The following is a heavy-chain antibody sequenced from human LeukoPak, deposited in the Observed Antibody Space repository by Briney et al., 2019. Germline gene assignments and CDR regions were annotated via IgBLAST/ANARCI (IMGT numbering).Heavy chain of an antibody. D-gene: IGHD3-10*01. V-gene: IGHV4-31*03. J-gene: IGHJ4*02. CDR1: GGSISSGGYY. CDR2: IYYSGST. CDR3: ARALNYYGSGSYYTPLFDY. Sequence: PSQTLSLTCTVSGGSISSGGYYWSWIRQHPGKGLEWIGYIYYSGSTYYNPSLKSRVTISVDTSKNQFSLKLSSVTAADTAVYYCARALNYYGSGSYYTPLFDYWGQGTLVTVSS.